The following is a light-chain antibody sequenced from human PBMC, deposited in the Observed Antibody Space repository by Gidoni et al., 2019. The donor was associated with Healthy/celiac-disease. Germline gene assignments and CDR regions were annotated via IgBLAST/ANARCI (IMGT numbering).Light chain of an antibody. CDR3: QQYDNLPYT. V-gene: IGKV1-33*01. J-gene: IGKJ2*01. CDR1: QDISNN. CDR2: DAS. Sequence: DIQMTQSPSSLSASVGDRVTITCQPSQDISNNLNWYQQKPGKAPKLLIYDASNLETGVPSRFSRSGSGTDFTFTISSLQPEDIGTYYCQQYDNLPYTFGQXTKLEIK.